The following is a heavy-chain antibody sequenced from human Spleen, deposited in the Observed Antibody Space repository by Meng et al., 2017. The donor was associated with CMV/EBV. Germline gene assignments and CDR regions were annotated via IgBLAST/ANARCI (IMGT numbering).Heavy chain of an antibody. D-gene: IGHD6-6*01. J-gene: IGHJ4*02. CDR2: IIPILGIA. CDR1: GYTFTDYY. CDR3: ASTPITARPYQFDY. Sequence: SVKVSCKASGYTFTDYYIHWVRQAPGQGLEWMGWIIPILGIANYAQKFQGRVTITADKSTSTAYMELSSLRSEDTAVYYCASTPITARPYQFDYWGQGTLVTVSS. V-gene: IGHV1-69*10.